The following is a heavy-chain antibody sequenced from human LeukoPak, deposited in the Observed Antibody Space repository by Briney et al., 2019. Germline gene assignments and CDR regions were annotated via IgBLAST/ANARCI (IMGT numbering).Heavy chain of an antibody. J-gene: IGHJ4*02. CDR3: AVIYSGTYYGMSY. D-gene: IGHD1-26*01. V-gene: IGHV3-53*01. CDR1: GFTVSTNY. Sequence: GGSLRLSCAASGFTVSTNYMTWVRQAPGKGLDWVSVVYSGGSTYCADSVKGRLTVSRDNSKNTLYLQMDSLRAEDTAMYYCAVIYSGTYYGMSYWGQGTLVTVSS. CDR2: VYSGGST.